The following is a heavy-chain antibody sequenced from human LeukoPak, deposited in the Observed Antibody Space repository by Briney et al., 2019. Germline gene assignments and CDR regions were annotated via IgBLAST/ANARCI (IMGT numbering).Heavy chain of an antibody. V-gene: IGHV1-69*01. J-gene: IGHJ6*04. CDR3: ASRASRSGSYYYYYYGMDV. D-gene: IGHD3-10*01. Sequence: SVKVSCKASGGTFSSYAISWVRQAPGQGLEWTGGIIPIFGTANYAQKFQGRVTITADESTSTAYMELSSLRSEDTAVYYCASRASRSGSYYYYYYGMDVWGKGTTVIVSS. CDR2: IIPIFGTA. CDR1: GGTFSSYA.